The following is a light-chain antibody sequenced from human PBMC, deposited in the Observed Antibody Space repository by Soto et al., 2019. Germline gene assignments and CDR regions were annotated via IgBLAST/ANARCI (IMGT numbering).Light chain of an antibody. CDR3: LSYTTSHTLL. J-gene: IGLJ2*01. CDR2: EDS. Sequence: QSALTQPASVSGSPGQSITISCTGTSSDVSAYQYVSWYQHHPGKVPKLLIFEDSNRPSGVSDRFSGSKSGSTASLTISGLQAEDEGQYCCLSYTTSHTLLFGGGTKVTVL. V-gene: IGLV2-14*01. CDR1: SSDVSAYQY.